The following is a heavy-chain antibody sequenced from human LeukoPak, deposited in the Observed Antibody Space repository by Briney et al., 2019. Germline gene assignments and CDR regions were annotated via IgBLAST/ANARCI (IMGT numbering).Heavy chain of an antibody. CDR2: ISAYNGNT. J-gene: IGHJ5*02. V-gene: IGHV1-18*04. D-gene: IGHD2-15*01. CDR1: GYTFTGYY. Sequence: ASVKVSCKASGYTFTGYYMHWVRQAPGQGLEWMGWISAYNGNTNYAQKLQGRVTMTTDTSTSTAYMELRSLRSDDTAVYYCARDIVVVVAATPSVPWFDPWGQGALVTVSS. CDR3: ARDIVVVVAATPSVPWFDP.